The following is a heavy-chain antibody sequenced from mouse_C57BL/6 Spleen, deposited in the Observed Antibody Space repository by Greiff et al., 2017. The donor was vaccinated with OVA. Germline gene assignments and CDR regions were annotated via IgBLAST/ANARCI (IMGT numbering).Heavy chain of an antibody. J-gene: IGHJ4*01. D-gene: IGHD2-5*01. CDR2: FYPGSGSI. V-gene: IGHV1-62-2*01. Sequence: QVQLKESGAELVKPGASVKLSCKASGYTFTEYTIHWVKQRSGQGLEWIGWFYPGSGSIKYNEKFKDKDTLTADKYSSTVYMERSRLTSEDSAVYFCERQKAYYSNEAMDYWGQGTSVTVSS. CDR1: GYTFTEYT. CDR3: ERQKAYYSNEAMDY.